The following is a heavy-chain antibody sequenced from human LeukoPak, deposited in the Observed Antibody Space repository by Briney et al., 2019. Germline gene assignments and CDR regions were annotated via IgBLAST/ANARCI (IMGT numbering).Heavy chain of an antibody. J-gene: IGHJ4*02. CDR3: ARDDGYRSHY. D-gene: IGHD3-16*02. V-gene: IGHV1-18*01. Sequence: ASVKVSCKASGYTFTSYDINWVRQAPGQGLEWMGWISAYNGNTNYAQKLQGRVTVTTDTSTSTAYMELRSLRSDDTAVYYCARDDGYRSHYWGQGTLVTVSS. CDR1: GYTFTSYD. CDR2: ISAYNGNT.